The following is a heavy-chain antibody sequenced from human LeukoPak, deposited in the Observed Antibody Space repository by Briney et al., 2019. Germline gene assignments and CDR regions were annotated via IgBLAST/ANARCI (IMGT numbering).Heavy chain of an antibody. V-gene: IGHV3-23*01. CDR2: LSGSGGDT. CDR3: AKDPYGTRYFDY. CDR1: GFTFSRNA. Sequence: GGSLRLSCAASGFTFSRNAMSWVRQAPGKGLEWVSSLSGSGGDTYYADSVKGRLTISRDNAKNTVYLQMNSLRAEDTAVYYCAKDPYGTRYFDYWGQGTLVTVSS. D-gene: IGHD2-2*01. J-gene: IGHJ4*02.